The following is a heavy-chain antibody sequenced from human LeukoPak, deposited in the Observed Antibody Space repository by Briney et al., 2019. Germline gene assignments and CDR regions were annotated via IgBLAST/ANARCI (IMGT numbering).Heavy chain of an antibody. V-gene: IGHV1-2*06. D-gene: IGHD3-3*01. Sequence: ASVKVSCKASGYTFTGYYMHWVRQAPGQGLEWMGRINPNSGGTNYAQKFQGRVTMTRDTSISTAYMELSRLRSDDTAVYYCARVALKWLLYDDAFDIWGQGTMVTVSS. J-gene: IGHJ3*02. CDR2: INPNSGGT. CDR1: GYTFTGYY. CDR3: ARVALKWLLYDDAFDI.